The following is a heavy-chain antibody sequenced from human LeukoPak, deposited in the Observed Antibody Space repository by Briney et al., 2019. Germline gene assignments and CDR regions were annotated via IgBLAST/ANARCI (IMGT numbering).Heavy chain of an antibody. CDR2: INPNSGGT. V-gene: IGHV1-2*02. CDR1: GYTFTGYY. CDR3: ARVRAYYDYVWGSYRYFYGMDV. Sequence: ASVKVSCKASGYTFTGYYMHWVRQAPGQGLEWMGWINPNSGGTSYAQKFQGRVTMTRDTSISTAYMELSRLRSDDTAVYYCARVRAYYDYVWGSYRYFYGMDVWGQGTTVTVSS. J-gene: IGHJ6*02. D-gene: IGHD3-16*02.